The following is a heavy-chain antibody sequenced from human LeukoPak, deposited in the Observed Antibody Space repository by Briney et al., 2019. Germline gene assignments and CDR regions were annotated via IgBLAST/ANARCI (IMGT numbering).Heavy chain of an antibody. J-gene: IGHJ4*02. V-gene: IGHV4-59*01. D-gene: IGHD6-19*01. CDR3: ARGPTGSSGWDY. CDR1: GGSISSYY. Sequence: PSGTLSLTCTVSGGSISSYYWSWIRQPPGKGLEWIGYIYYSGSTNYNPSLKSRVTISVDTSKNQFSLKLSSVTAADTAVYYCARGPTGSSGWDYWGQGTLVTVSS. CDR2: IYYSGST.